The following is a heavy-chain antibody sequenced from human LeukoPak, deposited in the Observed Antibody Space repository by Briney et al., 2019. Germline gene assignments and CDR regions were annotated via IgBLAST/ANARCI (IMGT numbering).Heavy chain of an antibody. J-gene: IGHJ4*02. CDR2: IDSSGNT. V-gene: IGHV4-61*02. Sequence: PSQTLSLTCTVSGGSISGGSYFWSWIRQSAGRGLEWIGRIDSSGNTNYNPSLKSRVIMSLDTSKNQFSLKLSSVTAADTAVYYCARSHYDILTGWYYFDYWGQGTLVTVSS. CDR1: GGSISGGSYF. D-gene: IGHD3-9*01. CDR3: ARSHYDILTGWYYFDY.